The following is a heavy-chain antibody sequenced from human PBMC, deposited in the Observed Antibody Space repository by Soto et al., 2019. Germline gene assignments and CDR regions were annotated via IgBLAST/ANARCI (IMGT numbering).Heavy chain of an antibody. Sequence: QVQLQQWGAGLLKPSETLSLTCAVYGGSFSGYYWSWIRQPPGKGLEWIGEINHSGSTNYNPSLTRRVTIAVDTSKNQFSLKLSSVTAADTAVYYCARVMYYDYVWGSYRQYYYYGMDVRGQGTTVTVSS. V-gene: IGHV4-34*01. D-gene: IGHD3-16*02. CDR2: INHSGST. CDR1: GGSFSGYY. CDR3: ARVMYYDYVWGSYRQYYYYGMDV. J-gene: IGHJ6*02.